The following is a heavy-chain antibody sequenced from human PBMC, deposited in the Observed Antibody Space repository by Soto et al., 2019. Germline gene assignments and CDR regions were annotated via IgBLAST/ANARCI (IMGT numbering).Heavy chain of an antibody. CDR3: ARVSAAMDLDY. Sequence: QLQLQESGSGLVKPSQTLSLTCAVSGGSISSGGYSSSWIRQPPGKGLEWIGYIYHSGSTYYNPSLKSRVTISVDRSKNQFSLKLSSVTAEDTAVYYCARVSAAMDLDYWGQGTLVTVST. V-gene: IGHV4-30-2*01. CDR2: IYHSGST. CDR1: GGSISSGGYS. D-gene: IGHD5-18*01. J-gene: IGHJ4*02.